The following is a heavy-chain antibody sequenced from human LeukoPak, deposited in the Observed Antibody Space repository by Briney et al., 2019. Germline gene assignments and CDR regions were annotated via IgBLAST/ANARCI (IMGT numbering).Heavy chain of an antibody. V-gene: IGHV1-8*01. Sequence: GASVTVSFKASGYTFTIYDISWVRQATGQGLEWMGWMNPNSGNTGYAQKFQGRVTMTRNTSISTAYMELSSLRSEDTAVYYCARGVLIPAARGYYGMDVWGQGTTVTVSS. CDR3: ARGVLIPAARGYYGMDV. CDR1: GYTFTIYD. D-gene: IGHD2-2*01. CDR2: MNPNSGNT. J-gene: IGHJ6*02.